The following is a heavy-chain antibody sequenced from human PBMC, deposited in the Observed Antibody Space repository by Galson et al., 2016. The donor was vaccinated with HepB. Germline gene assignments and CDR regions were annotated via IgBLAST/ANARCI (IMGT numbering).Heavy chain of an antibody. CDR1: GFTFTSYA. Sequence: SLRLSCAASGFTFTSYAMSWVRQAPGKGLEWVSGISGRDGRTYYADSVKGRFTISRDNSKNTLYLQINSLRAEDTAVYYCAKGEVWGSRYFYGVDVWGQGTTVTVSS. J-gene: IGHJ6*02. CDR2: ISGRDGRT. D-gene: IGHD7-27*01. V-gene: IGHV3-23*01. CDR3: AKGEVWGSRYFYGVDV.